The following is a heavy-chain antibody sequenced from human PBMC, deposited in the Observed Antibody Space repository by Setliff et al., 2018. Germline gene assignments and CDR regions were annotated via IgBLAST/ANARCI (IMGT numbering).Heavy chain of an antibody. CDR3: AKDSLSGWSAVDY. Sequence: GGSLRLSCAASGFTFTNYIIHWVRQAPGKGLEWVAVMSLDETNKYYADSVRGRFTISRDISKNTLYLQMNSLRPEDTAVYYCAKDSLSGWSAVDYWGQGTLVTVSS. V-gene: IGHV3-30-3*01. J-gene: IGHJ4*02. D-gene: IGHD6-19*01. CDR2: MSLDETNK. CDR1: GFTFTNYI.